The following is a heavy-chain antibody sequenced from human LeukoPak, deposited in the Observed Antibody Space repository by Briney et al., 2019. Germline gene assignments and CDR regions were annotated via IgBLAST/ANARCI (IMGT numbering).Heavy chain of an antibody. V-gene: IGHV3-30*02. CDR2: IRYDGGNI. J-gene: IGHJ3*02. D-gene: IGHD6-6*01. CDR3: AKEFMVEQLVFRVCAFDI. CDR1: GFNFRKYG. Sequence: GGSLRLSCAASGFNFRKYGMHWVRQAPGKGPEWVTFIRYDGGNIYYGDSVKGRFTISRDNSKNTLYLQMNSLRAEDTAVYYCAKEFMVEQLVFRVCAFDIWGQGTTVTVSS.